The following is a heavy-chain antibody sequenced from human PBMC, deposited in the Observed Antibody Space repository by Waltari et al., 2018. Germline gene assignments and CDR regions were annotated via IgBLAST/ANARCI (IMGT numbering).Heavy chain of an antibody. D-gene: IGHD3-3*01. V-gene: IGHV4-34*01. CDR1: GGSFSGYY. Sequence: QVQLQQWGAGLLKPSETLSLTCAVYGGSFSGYYWSWIRQPPGKGMEWIGEINHSGSTNYNPSRKIRVTRSVETSKNQCSLKLSSVTAADTAVYYCARGRVLRCLEWYRVDYYYYYGMDVWGQGTMVTVSS. CDR3: ARGRVLRCLEWYRVDYYYYYGMDV. CDR2: INHSGST. J-gene: IGHJ6*02.